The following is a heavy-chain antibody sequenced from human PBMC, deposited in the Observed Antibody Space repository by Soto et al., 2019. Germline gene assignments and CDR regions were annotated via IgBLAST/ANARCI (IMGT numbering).Heavy chain of an antibody. V-gene: IGHV3-53*01. J-gene: IGHJ3*01. CDR2: LYDVDGS. CDR1: GLTISGKKY. Sequence: DVQLVESGGGLIQPGESLRLSCAAFGLTISGKKYVSWVRQAPGKGLEWVSALYDVDGSFYADSVTGRFTTSSDSSKTTVYLQMNGLRPDDTAVYYCATWNEREHAFDVWGQGKTVTISS. CDR3: ATWNEREHAFDV. D-gene: IGHD1-1*01.